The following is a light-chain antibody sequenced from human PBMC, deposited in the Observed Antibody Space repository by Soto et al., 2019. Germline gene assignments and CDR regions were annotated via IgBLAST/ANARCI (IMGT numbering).Light chain of an antibody. Sequence: QSVLTQPRSVSGSPGQSVTISCTGTSSDVGGYNYVPWYQQHPGKAPKLMIYDVSKRPSGVPDRFPGSKSGNTASLTISGLQAEDEADYYCSSYTSSNTLEVFGVGTKVTVL. J-gene: IGLJ1*01. CDR1: SSDVGGYNY. CDR3: SSYTSSNTLEV. V-gene: IGLV2-11*01. CDR2: DVS.